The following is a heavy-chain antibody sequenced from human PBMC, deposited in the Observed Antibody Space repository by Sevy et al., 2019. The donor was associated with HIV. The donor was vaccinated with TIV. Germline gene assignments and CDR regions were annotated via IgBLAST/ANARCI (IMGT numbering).Heavy chain of an antibody. CDR1: GFIFSSYV. J-gene: IGHJ4*02. Sequence: GGSLRLSCAASGFIFSSYVMSWVRQAPGKGLEWVSSISGSGGYTYYADSVKGRFTISRDNSNNMLYLQMNSLRAEDTAIYYCEVITTGGRDYWGQGTLVTVSS. V-gene: IGHV3-23*01. CDR2: ISGSGGYT. CDR3: EVITTGGRDY. D-gene: IGHD1-1*01.